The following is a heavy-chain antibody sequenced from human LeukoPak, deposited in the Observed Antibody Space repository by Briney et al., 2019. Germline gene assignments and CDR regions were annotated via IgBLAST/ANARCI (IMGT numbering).Heavy chain of an antibody. D-gene: IGHD3-22*01. CDR2: INPSGGST. V-gene: IGHV1-46*01. Sequence: GASVKVSCKASGYTFTSYYMHWVRQAPGQGLEWMGIINPSGGSTSYAQNFQGRVTMTRDMSTSTVYMELSSRISEDTAVYYCTREGDSSGYGNWGQGTLFTVSS. CDR1: GYTFTSYY. J-gene: IGHJ1*01. CDR3: TREGDSSGYGN.